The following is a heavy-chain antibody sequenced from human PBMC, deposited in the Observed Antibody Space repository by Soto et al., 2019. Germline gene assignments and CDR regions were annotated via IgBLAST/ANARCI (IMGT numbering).Heavy chain of an antibody. Sequence: GESLKISCKGSGYTFANSWIGWVRQTPGKGLEWMGIIYPGDSDTRYSPSFQGQVTISADKSISTAYLQWSRLKASDTAVYYCASPTQPAYYYYGMDVWGQGTAVTSP. J-gene: IGHJ6*02. CDR3: ASPTQPAYYYYGMDV. V-gene: IGHV5-51*01. CDR1: GYTFANSW. CDR2: IYPGDSDT.